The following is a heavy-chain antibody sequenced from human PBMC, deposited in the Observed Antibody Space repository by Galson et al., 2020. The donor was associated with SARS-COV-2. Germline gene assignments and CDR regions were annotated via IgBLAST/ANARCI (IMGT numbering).Heavy chain of an antibody. V-gene: IGHV5-51*01. Sequence: GESLKISCKGSGYSFTSYWIGWVRQMPGKGLEWMGIIYPGDSDTRYSPSFQGQVTISADKSISTAYLQWSSLKASDTAMYYCARQYSSYYDILTGYYRGPFDYWGQGTLVTVSS. D-gene: IGHD3-9*01. CDR3: ARQYSSYYDILTGYYRGPFDY. J-gene: IGHJ4*02. CDR2: IYPGDSDT. CDR1: GYSFTSYW.